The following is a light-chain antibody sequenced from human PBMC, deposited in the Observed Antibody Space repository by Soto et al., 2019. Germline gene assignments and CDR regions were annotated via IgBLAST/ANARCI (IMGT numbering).Light chain of an antibody. CDR2: EVS. J-gene: IGLJ1*01. CDR3: NSYTGSSTYV. CDR1: SSDVGSYNR. Sequence: QSALPQPPSVSGAPGQSVAISCTGTSSDVGSYNRVSWYQQPPGAAPKLMIYEVSNRPSGVPDRFSGSKSGNTASLTISGLQAEDEADYYCNSYTGSSTYVFGTGTKATVL. V-gene: IGLV2-18*02.